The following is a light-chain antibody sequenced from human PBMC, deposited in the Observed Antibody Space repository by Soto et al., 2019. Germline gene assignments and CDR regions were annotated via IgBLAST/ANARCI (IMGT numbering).Light chain of an antibody. V-gene: IGKV1-27*01. Sequence: DIQMTQSPSSLSASVGDRVTITCRASQGIIDYLAWYQQKPGKVPKLLIYAASTLQSGVPSRFSGSGSGTDFTLTNSSLQPEDVATYYCQKYNSAPQTFGQGTRVEIK. CDR2: AAS. CDR1: QGIIDY. CDR3: QKYNSAPQT. J-gene: IGKJ1*01.